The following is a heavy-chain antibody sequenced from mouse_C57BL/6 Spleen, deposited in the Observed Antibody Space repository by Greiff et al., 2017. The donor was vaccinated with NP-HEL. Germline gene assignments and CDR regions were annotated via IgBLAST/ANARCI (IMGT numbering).Heavy chain of an antibody. D-gene: IGHD2-10*02. J-gene: IGHJ3*01. Sequence: DVKLQESGPGLVKPSQSLSLTCSVTGYSITSGYYWNWIRQFPGNKLEWMGYISYDGSNNYNPSLKNRISITRDTSKNQFFLKLNSVTTEDTATYYCARDRYGNYLAYWGQGTLVTVSA. CDR2: ISYDGSN. V-gene: IGHV3-6*01. CDR1: GYSITSGYY. CDR3: ARDRYGNYLAY.